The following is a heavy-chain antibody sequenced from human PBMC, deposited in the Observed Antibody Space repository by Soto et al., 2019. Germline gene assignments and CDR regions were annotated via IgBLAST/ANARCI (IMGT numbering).Heavy chain of an antibody. Sequence: GGSLRLSCAASGFTFSSYSMNWVRQAPGKGLEWVSSISSSSSYIYYADSVKGRFTISRDNAKNSLYLQMNSLRAEDTAVYYCARDQVAVDIVATITSLDYWGQGTLVTVSS. CDR2: ISSSSSYI. J-gene: IGHJ4*02. CDR3: ARDQVAVDIVATITSLDY. D-gene: IGHD5-12*01. CDR1: GFTFSSYS. V-gene: IGHV3-21*01.